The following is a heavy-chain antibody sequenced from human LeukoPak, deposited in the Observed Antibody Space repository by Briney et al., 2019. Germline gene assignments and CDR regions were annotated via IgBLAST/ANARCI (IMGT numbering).Heavy chain of an antibody. CDR3: ARARKENYYDSSGRWFDR. D-gene: IGHD3-22*01. V-gene: IGHV4-4*02. J-gene: IGHJ5*02. CDR1: GVSISSTNW. Sequence: SETLSLTCAVSGVSISSTNWWSCVRQPPGKGLEWIGEINHSGSTNYNPSLKSRVTLSVDKSNNQFSLKLSSVTAADTAIYYCARARKENYYDSSGRWFDRWGQGTLVTVSS. CDR2: INHSGST.